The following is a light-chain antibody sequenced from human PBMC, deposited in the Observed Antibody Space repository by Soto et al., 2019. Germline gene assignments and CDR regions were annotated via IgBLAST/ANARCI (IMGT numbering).Light chain of an antibody. V-gene: IGKV1-27*01. J-gene: IGKJ1*01. CDR1: QGISNY. CDR2: AAS. Sequence: DIQMTQAPSSLSASVGDRVTITCRASQGISNYLAWYQQKPGKVPKLLIYAASTLQSGVPSRFSSSGSGTDFTLTIRSLQPEAVAPCYSHTSYVAPRTFCQPAHVESK. CDR3: HTSYVAPRT.